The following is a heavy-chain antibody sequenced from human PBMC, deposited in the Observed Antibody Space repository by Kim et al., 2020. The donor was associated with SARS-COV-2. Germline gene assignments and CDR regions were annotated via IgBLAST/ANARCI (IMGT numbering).Heavy chain of an antibody. CDR3: ARDLFSGEIDY. V-gene: IGHV1-18*01. CDR2: ISAYNGNT. Sequence: ASVKVSCKASGYSFTSYGIRWVRQAPGQGLEWMGWISAYNGNTNYAQKLQGRVTMTTDTSTSTAYMELRSLRSDDTAVYYCARDLFSGEIDYWGQGTLVTVSS. J-gene: IGHJ4*02. D-gene: IGHD3-10*01. CDR1: GYSFTSYG.